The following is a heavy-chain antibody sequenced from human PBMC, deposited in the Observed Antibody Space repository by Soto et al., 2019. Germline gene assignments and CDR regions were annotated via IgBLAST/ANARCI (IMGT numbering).Heavy chain of an antibody. CDR1: GEALNGYY. CDR3: SGSQESDSFVN. J-gene: IGHJ4*02. V-gene: IGHV4-34*03. D-gene: IGHD2-15*01. CDR2: INDSGIT. Sequence: HVQLQQWGPGLLKPSETLSLTCAVYGEALNGYYWSWIRQPPGKGLEWIGEINDSGITNYNPSLRIAVTKSEEALSMPFSLWLKSVTGADPGLYFFSGSQESDSFVNWGQGTPITVSS.